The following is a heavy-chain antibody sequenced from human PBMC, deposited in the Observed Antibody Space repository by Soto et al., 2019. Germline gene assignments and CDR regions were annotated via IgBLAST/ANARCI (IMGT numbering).Heavy chain of an antibody. CDR3: ARDAEEGYNYGYPTYYYSGMDV. Sequence: PGGSLRLSCAASGFTFSSYCMSWVRQAPGKGLEWVANIKQDGSEKYYVDSVKGRFTISRDNAKNSLYLQMNSLRAEDTAVYYCARDAEEGYNYGYPTYYYSGMDVWGQGTTVTVSS. V-gene: IGHV3-7*05. D-gene: IGHD5-18*01. CDR2: IKQDGSEK. J-gene: IGHJ6*02. CDR1: GFTFSSYC.